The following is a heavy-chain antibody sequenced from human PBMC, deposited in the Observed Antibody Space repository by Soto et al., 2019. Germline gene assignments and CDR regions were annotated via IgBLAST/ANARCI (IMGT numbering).Heavy chain of an antibody. CDR2: INTDGSSA. J-gene: IGHJ4*02. D-gene: IGHD3-10*01. Sequence: EVQLVESGGGLVQPGGSLRLSCSASGFTFSTYWMHWVRQAPGKGLVWVSRINTDGSSANYADSVRGRFTISRDNAKNTLFLQMSSLGAEATAVYYCVRDLDRYIEARGDYWGQGTLVTVSS. CDR1: GFTFSTYW. CDR3: VRDLDRYIEARGDY. V-gene: IGHV3-74*01.